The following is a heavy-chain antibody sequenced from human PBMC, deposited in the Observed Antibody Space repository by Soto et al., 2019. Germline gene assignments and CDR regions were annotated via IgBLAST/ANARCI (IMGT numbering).Heavy chain of an antibody. D-gene: IGHD3-3*01. CDR1: GFTFSSYA. CDR3: AKDRSRYDFWSGYSSAYGMDV. V-gene: IGHV3-23*01. J-gene: IGHJ6*02. CDR2: ISGSGGST. Sequence: GGSLRLSCAASGFTFSSYAMSWVRQAPGKGLEWVSAISGSGGSTYYADSVKGRFTISRDNSKNTLYLQMNSLRAEDTAVYYCAKDRSRYDFWSGYSSAYGMDVWGQGTTVTV.